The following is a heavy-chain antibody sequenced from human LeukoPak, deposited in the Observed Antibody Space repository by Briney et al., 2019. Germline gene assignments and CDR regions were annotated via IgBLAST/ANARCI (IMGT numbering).Heavy chain of an antibody. D-gene: IGHD3-16*02. V-gene: IGHV3-48*01. CDR3: ARDHYDYVWGSYRPAGFRFDP. J-gene: IGHJ5*02. CDR2: ISSSSSTI. CDR1: GFTFSSYS. Sequence: GGSLRLSCAASGFTFSSYSMNWVRQAPGKGLEWVSYISSSSSTIYYADSVKGRFTISRDNAKNSLYLQMNSLRAEDTAVYYCARDHYDYVWGSYRPAGFRFDPWGQGTLVTVSS.